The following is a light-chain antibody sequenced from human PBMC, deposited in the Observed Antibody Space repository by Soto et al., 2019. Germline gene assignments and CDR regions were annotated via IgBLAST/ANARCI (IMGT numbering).Light chain of an antibody. CDR3: QQYNNWPLGA. J-gene: IGKJ1*01. CDR2: GAS. CDR1: QSVSSN. V-gene: IGKV3-15*01. Sequence: EIVLTQSPATLSVSPGERATLSCRASQSVSSNLAWYQQKRGQAPRLLIYGASIRVTGIPARFSGSGSGTEFTLTISSLRSEDFAVYYCQQYNNWPLGAFGHGTKVDIK.